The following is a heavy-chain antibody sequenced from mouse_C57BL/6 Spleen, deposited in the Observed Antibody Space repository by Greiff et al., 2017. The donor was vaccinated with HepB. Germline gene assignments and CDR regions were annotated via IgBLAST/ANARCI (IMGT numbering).Heavy chain of an antibody. CDR3: AREGANWDGYYFDY. Sequence: DVQLQESGPGLVKPSQSLSLTCSVTGYSITSGYYWNWIRQFPGNKLEWMGYISYDGSNNYNPSLKNRISITRDTSKNQFFLKLNSVTTEDTATYYCAREGANWDGYYFDYWGQGTTLTVSS. D-gene: IGHD4-1*01. CDR2: ISYDGSN. V-gene: IGHV3-6*01. J-gene: IGHJ2*01. CDR1: GYSITSGYY.